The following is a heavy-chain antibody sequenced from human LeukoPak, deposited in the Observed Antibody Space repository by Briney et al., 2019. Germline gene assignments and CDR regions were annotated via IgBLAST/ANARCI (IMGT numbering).Heavy chain of an antibody. Sequence: PGGSLRLSCAASGFTFSSYAMSWVRQAPGKGLEWVSAISGSGGSTYYADSVKGRSTISRDNSKNTLYLQMNSLRAEDTAVYYCAKGGGYSGYEIFDYWGQGTLVTVSS. CDR1: GFTFSSYA. J-gene: IGHJ4*02. V-gene: IGHV3-23*01. CDR2: ISGSGGST. D-gene: IGHD5-12*01. CDR3: AKGGGYSGYEIFDY.